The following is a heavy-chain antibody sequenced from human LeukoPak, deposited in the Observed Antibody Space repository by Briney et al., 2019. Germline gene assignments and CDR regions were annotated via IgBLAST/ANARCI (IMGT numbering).Heavy chain of an antibody. D-gene: IGHD1-26*01. Sequence: PGRSLRLSCVASGFTFSIYGMHWVRQAPGKGPEWVAAASYDGSNKYYADSVKGRFTISRDNSKNTLYLQMNSLRAEDTAVYYCAKDRNAPSQWEQPPYYFYGMDVWGQGTTVTVSS. CDR2: ASYDGSNK. J-gene: IGHJ6*02. CDR1: GFTFSIYG. CDR3: AKDRNAPSQWEQPPYYFYGMDV. V-gene: IGHV3-30*18.